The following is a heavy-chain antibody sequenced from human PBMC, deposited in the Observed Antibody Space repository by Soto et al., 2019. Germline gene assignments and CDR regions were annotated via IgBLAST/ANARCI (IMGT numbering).Heavy chain of an antibody. J-gene: IGHJ6*03. CDR3: ARESGGATATLDYYYFYMDV. Sequence: VPLLQGAEVKKPGASVKVSCKTSGDSFNDYYIHWVRQAPGQGLEWMGWINPNGGGTKYAQKFQGRVTVTRDTSIRTVYMELSSLRSGDTAVYYCARESGGATATLDYYYFYMDVWGKGTTVTVSS. CDR2: INPNGGGT. V-gene: IGHV1-2*02. D-gene: IGHD5-12*01. CDR1: GDSFNDYY.